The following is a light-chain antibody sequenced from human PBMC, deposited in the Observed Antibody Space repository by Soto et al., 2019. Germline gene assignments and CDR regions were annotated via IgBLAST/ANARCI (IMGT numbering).Light chain of an antibody. Sequence: QSALTQPASVSGSPGPSITLSCTGTSSDVGGYNYVSWYQQHPGKAPKLMIYDVSNRPSGVSNRFSGSKSGNTASLTISGLQAEDEADYYCSAYTSSSTLLYVFGTGTKLTVL. V-gene: IGLV2-14*01. J-gene: IGLJ1*01. CDR1: SSDVGGYNY. CDR2: DVS. CDR3: SAYTSSSTLLYV.